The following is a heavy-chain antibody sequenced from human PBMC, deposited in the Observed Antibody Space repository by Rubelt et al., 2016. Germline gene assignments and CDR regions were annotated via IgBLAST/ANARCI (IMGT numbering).Heavy chain of an antibody. Sequence: QLQLQESGPGLVKPSETLSLTCTVSGGSISSSGYYWGWIRQPPGKGLEWIATISYSGSTYYSPSLNSRVTMSVDTSKNQFALKLSSVTAADTAVYYCARGGHRDGYNYHFDYWGQGTLVTVSS. J-gene: IGHJ4*02. CDR2: ISYSGST. CDR3: ARGGHRDGYNYHFDY. D-gene: IGHD5-24*01. CDR1: GGSISSSGYY. V-gene: IGHV4-39*07.